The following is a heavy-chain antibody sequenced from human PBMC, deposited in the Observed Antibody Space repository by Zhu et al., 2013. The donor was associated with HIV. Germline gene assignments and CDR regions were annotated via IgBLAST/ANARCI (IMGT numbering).Heavy chain of an antibody. V-gene: IGHV1-69*01. CDR1: GGTFSSYA. D-gene: IGHD6-6*01. CDR3: ACSLINYSSSSRGDYYYYYGMDV. CDR2: IIPIFGTA. J-gene: IGHJ6*02. Sequence: QVQLVQSGAEVKKPGSSVKVSCKASGGTFSSYAISWVRQAPGQGLEWMGGIIPIFGTANYAQKFQGRVTITADESTSTAYMELSSLRSEDTAVYYCACSLINYSSSSRGDYYYYYGMDVWGQGTTVTVSS.